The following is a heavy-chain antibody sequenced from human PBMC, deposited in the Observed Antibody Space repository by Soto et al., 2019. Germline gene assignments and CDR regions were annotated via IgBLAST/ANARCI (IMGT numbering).Heavy chain of an antibody. CDR2: INPNSGGT. D-gene: IGHD3-22*01. V-gene: IGHV1-2*02. J-gene: IGHJ6*02. CDR3: ARDQDTFRLVVVTSYGMDV. CDR1: GYTFTGYY. Sequence: GASVKVSFKASGYTFTGYYMHWVRQAPGQGLEWMGWINPNSGGTNYAQKFQGRVTMTRDTSISTAYMELSRLRSDDTAVYYCARDQDTFRLVVVTSYGMDVWGQGTTVTVSS.